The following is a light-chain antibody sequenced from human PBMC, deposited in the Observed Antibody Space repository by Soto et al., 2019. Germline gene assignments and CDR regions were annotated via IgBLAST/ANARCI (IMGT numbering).Light chain of an antibody. V-gene: IGKV3-11*01. Sequence: EIVLTQSPATLSLSPGERATLSCRASQSVSSYLAWYQQKPGQAPRLLIYDASNRATGIPARFSGSGSGTDFTLTISSLEPEDFAVYYCQERNRWPRGTFGGGTKVEIK. CDR1: QSVSSY. J-gene: IGKJ4*01. CDR2: DAS. CDR3: QERNRWPRGT.